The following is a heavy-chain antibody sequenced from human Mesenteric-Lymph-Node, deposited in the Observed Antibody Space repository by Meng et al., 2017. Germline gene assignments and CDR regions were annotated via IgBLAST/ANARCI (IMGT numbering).Heavy chain of an antibody. J-gene: IGHJ4*02. CDR1: GGSLSGYY. CDR3: ARGGATPMIIKY. V-gene: IGHV4-34*02. CDR2: VYHNGVT. D-gene: IGHD3-10*01. Sequence: QVQRKQWGAEVGKPSETRSRPCAVYGGSLSGYYWSWIRQPPGKGLEWMGEVYHNGVTKYSPSLRSRVVISIDTSKNQFSLNLRSVSAADTAMYYCARGGATPMIIKYWGPGTLVTVSS.